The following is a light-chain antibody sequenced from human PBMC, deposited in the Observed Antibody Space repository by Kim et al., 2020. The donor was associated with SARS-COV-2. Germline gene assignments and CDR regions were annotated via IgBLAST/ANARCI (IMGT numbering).Light chain of an antibody. Sequence: TASLNCKASLTVLYNSNNKNCLAWYQQKPGQAPKLLIYWASIRESGVSYRFSGSGSETEFTLTISSLQSDDVAFYYCQQYYSTPPSFGQGTKLEI. CDR1: LTVLYNSNNKNC. J-gene: IGKJ2*03. CDR3: QQYYSTPPS. CDR2: WAS. V-gene: IGKV4-1*01.